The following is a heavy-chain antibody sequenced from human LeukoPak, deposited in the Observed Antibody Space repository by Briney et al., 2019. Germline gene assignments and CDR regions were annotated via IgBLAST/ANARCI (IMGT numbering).Heavy chain of an antibody. CDR2: INHSGVA. CDR3: ASPPVWLLNSGGHFQN. Sequence: SETLSLTCADSGGSFCGYQWSGVPQPPGKGLEWIGEINHSGVADYNPSLKSRVTISVDTSKNQLSLNLNSVTAADTAVYYCASPPVWLLNSGGHFQNWGQGTLVTVSS. V-gene: IGHV4-34*01. J-gene: IGHJ1*01. D-gene: IGHD3-22*01. CDR1: GGSFCGYQ.